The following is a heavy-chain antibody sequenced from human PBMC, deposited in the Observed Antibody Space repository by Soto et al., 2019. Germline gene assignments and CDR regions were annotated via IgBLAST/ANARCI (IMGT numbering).Heavy chain of an antibody. CDR2: ISWNSGSI. J-gene: IGHJ6*02. CDR3: AKARGYCSSTSCLKTYYYYYGMDV. CDR1: GFTFDDYA. Sequence: LRLSCAASGFTFDDYAMHWVRQAPGKGLEWVSGISWNSGSIGYADSVKGRFTISRDNAKNSLYLQMNSLRAEDTALYYCAKARGYCSSTSCLKTYYYYYGMDVWGQGTTVTVSS. V-gene: IGHV3-9*01. D-gene: IGHD2-2*01.